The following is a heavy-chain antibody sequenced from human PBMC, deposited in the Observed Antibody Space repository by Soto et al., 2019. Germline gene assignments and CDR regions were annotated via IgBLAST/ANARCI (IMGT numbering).Heavy chain of an antibody. V-gene: IGHV1-8*01. J-gene: IGHJ4*02. Sequence: ASVKVSCKASGCTFTSYDINWVRQATGQGLEWMGWMNPNSGNTGYAQKFQGRVTMTRNTSISTAYMELSSLRSEDTAVYYCARGRPIGSRFSEGLFIWGQGTLVTVSS. CDR3: ARGRPIGSRFSEGLFI. CDR2: MNPNSGNT. CDR1: GCTFTSYD. D-gene: IGHD3-10*01.